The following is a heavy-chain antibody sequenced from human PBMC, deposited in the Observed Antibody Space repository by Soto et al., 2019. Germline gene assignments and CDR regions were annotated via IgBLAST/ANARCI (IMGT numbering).Heavy chain of an antibody. Sequence: SLRLSCAASGFTFSSYATSWVRQAPGKGLEWVSAISGSGGSTYYADSVKGRFTISRDNSKNTLYPQMNSLRAEDTAVYYCAKSRYSFGHYYYYGMDVWGQGTTVTVSS. J-gene: IGHJ6*02. CDR3: AKSRYSFGHYYYYGMDV. D-gene: IGHD5-18*01. CDR2: ISGSGGST. V-gene: IGHV3-23*01. CDR1: GFTFSSYA.